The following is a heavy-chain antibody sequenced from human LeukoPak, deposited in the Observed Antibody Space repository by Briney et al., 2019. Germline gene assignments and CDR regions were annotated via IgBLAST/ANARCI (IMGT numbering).Heavy chain of an antibody. Sequence: SETLSLTCTVSGGSISSSTYYWGWIRQPPGKGLEWIGSIYYSGSTYYNPSLKSRVTISVDTSKNQFSLKLSSVTAADTAVYYCARLMGSVDGHDYWGQGTLVTVSS. D-gene: IGHD3-16*01. CDR2: IYYSGST. CDR3: ARLMGSVDGHDY. J-gene: IGHJ4*02. CDR1: GGSISSSTYY. V-gene: IGHV4-39*01.